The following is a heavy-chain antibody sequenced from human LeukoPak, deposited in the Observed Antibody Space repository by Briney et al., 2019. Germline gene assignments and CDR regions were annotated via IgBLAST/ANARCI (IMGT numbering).Heavy chain of an antibody. CDR2: IYYSGST. CDR3: ARAPITYYYDSSGYYYPGGFDY. Sequence: PSETLSLTCSVSGGSISSNNYYWGWIRQPPGKGLEWIGYIYYSGSTNYNPSLKSRVTISVDTSKNQFSLKLSSVTAADTAVYYCARAPITYYYDSSGYYYPGGFDYWGQGTLVTVSS. J-gene: IGHJ4*02. D-gene: IGHD3-22*01. CDR1: GGSISSNNYY. V-gene: IGHV4-61*05.